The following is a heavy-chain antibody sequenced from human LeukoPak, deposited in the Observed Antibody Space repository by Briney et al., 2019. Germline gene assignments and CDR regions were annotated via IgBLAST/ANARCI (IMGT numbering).Heavy chain of an antibody. D-gene: IGHD6-19*01. V-gene: IGHV4-39*01. CDR1: DGSISSSSYH. CDR2: IYYSGST. Sequence: SETLSLTCTVSDGSISSSSYHWGWIRQPPGKGLEWIASIYYSGSTYYNPSLKSRVTISVDTSKNQFSLKLSSVTAADTAVYYCASRSVAGPLRYYYYYMDVWGKGTTVTVSS. J-gene: IGHJ6*03. CDR3: ASRSVAGPLRYYYYYMDV.